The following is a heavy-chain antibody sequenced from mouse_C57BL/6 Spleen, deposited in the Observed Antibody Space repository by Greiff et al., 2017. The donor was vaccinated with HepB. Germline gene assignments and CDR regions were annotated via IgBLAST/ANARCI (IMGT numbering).Heavy chain of an antibody. CDR1: GYTFTSYW. CDR3: ARRGTGTSGWYFDV. Sequence: QVQLQQPGAELVKPGASVKMSCKASGYTFTSYWITWVKQRPGQGLEWIGDIYPGSGSTNYNEKFKSKATLTVDTSSSPAYMQLSSLTSEDSAVYYCARRGTGTSGWYFDVWGTGTTVTVSS. D-gene: IGHD4-1*01. CDR2: IYPGSGST. J-gene: IGHJ1*03. V-gene: IGHV1-55*01.